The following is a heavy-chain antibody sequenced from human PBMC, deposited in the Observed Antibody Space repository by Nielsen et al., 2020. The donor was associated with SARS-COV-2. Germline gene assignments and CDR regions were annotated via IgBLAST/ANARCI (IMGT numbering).Heavy chain of an antibody. Sequence: GSLRLSCAVSGGSISSSNWWSWVRQPPGKGLEWIGEIYHSGSTNYNPSLKSRVTISVDKSKNQFSLKLSSVTAADTAVYYCARDGAVAGGGSNWFDPWGQGTLVTVSS. J-gene: IGHJ5*02. V-gene: IGHV4-4*02. D-gene: IGHD6-19*01. CDR3: ARDGAVAGGGSNWFDP. CDR1: GGSISSSNW. CDR2: IYHSGST.